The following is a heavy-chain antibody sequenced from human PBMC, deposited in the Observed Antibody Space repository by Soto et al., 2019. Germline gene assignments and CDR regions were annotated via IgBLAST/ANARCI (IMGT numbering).Heavy chain of an antibody. CDR3: APHTLDTGMPSGY. CDR1: GYTFTYYG. D-gene: IGHD5-18*01. J-gene: IGHJ4*02. Sequence: QVQLVQSGAEVREPGASVKVSCKASGYTFTYYGVSWVRQAPGQGLEWMGWIGGYKGNTNYAQKLQGRVTLTTDTSTSTAYMELRSLRSDDTAVYYCAPHTLDTGMPSGYWGQGTLVTVSS. V-gene: IGHV1-18*01. CDR2: IGGYKGNT.